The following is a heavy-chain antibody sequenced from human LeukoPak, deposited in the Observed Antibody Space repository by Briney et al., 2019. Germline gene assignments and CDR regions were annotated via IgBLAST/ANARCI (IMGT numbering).Heavy chain of an antibody. CDR2: IIPIFGTA. CDR3: ASIVAYHYSYMDV. CDR1: GGTFSSYA. J-gene: IGHJ6*03. Sequence: GASVKVSCKASGGTFSSYAISWVRQAPGQGLEWMGGIIPIFGTANYAQKFQGRVTITADESTSTAYMELSSLRSEDTAVYYCASIVAYHYSYMDVWGKGTTVTVSS. D-gene: IGHD1-26*01. V-gene: IGHV1-69*13.